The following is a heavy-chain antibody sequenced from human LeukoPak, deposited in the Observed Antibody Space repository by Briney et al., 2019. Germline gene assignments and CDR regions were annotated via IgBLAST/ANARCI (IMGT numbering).Heavy chain of an antibody. J-gene: IGHJ4*02. Sequence: ASVKVSCKASGYTFSSYGISWVRQAPGQGLEWMGWISTHNGNTDYAQKFQGRVTMTTDTSTSTAYMELRSLRSDDTAVYYCAREGLQTTVTTKAADYWGQGTLVTVSS. CDR2: ISTHNGNT. D-gene: IGHD4-17*01. V-gene: IGHV1-18*01. CDR3: AREGLQTTVTTKAADY. CDR1: GYTFSSYG.